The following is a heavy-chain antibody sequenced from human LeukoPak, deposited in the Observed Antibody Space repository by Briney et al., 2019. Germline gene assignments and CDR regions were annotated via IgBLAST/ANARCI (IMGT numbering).Heavy chain of an antibody. Sequence: GGSLRLSCAASGFTFNGYVMNWVRQTPGKGLEWVSFISGSGGSTDYADSVKGRFTISRDNSKNTLYLQMNSLRAEDTALYYCAFQNTGHYFPFDYWGQGTLVTVSS. V-gene: IGHV3-23*01. D-gene: IGHD3-22*01. J-gene: IGHJ4*02. CDR3: AFQNTGHYFPFDY. CDR2: ISGSGGST. CDR1: GFTFNGYV.